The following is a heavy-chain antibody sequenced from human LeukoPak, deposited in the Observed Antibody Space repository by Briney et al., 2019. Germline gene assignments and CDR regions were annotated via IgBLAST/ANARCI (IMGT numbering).Heavy chain of an antibody. V-gene: IGHV4-59*01. J-gene: IGHJ4*02. CDR2: IYYSGST. CDR3: ARDRNYRGYFDY. D-gene: IGHD4-11*01. CDR1: GGSISSYY. Sequence: SETLSLTCTVSGGSISSYYWSWIRQPPGKGLEWIGYIYYSGSTNYNPSLKSRVTISVDTSKNQFSLKLSSVTAADTAVYYCARDRNYRGYFDYWGQGTLVTVSS.